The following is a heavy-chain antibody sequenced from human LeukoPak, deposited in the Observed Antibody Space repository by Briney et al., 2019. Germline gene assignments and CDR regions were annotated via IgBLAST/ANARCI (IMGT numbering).Heavy chain of an antibody. V-gene: IGHV3-23*03. D-gene: IGHD6-13*01. CDR2: FTTGANYT. CDR3: AKAQGAWYYFDS. Sequence: PGGSLRLSCAASGFTFSSFAMSWVRQAPGKGLEWVSVFTTGANYTYYADSVKGRLTMTRDNSKNTIFLQLNNVRADDTAVYFCAKAQGAWYYFDSWGQGTLVTVSS. J-gene: IGHJ4*02. CDR1: GFTFSSFA.